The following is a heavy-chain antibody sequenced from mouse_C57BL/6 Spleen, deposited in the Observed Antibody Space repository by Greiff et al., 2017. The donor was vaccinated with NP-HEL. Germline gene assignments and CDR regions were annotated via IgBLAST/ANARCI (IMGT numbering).Heavy chain of an antibody. D-gene: IGHD2-10*01. CDR1: GFTFNTYA. CDR3: VREAYYGNYFDY. Sequence: EVQLVESGGGLVQPKGSLKLSCAASGFTFNTYAMHWVRQAPGKGLEWVARIRSKSSNYATYYADSVKDRFTISRDDSQSMLYLKMNILKTEDTAMYYRVREAYYGNYFDYWGQGTTLTVSS. V-gene: IGHV10-3*01. J-gene: IGHJ2*01. CDR2: IRSKSSNYAT.